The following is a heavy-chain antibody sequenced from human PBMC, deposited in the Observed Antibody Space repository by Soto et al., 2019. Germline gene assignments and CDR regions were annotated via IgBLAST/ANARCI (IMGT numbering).Heavy chain of an antibody. J-gene: IGHJ6*02. CDR1: GFTFRNYD. D-gene: IGHD6-13*01. CDR3: AKVTKRAAAGRYEYYKYGMDV. CDR2: ISGSGGSS. Sequence: GGSLRLSCEASGFTFRNYDMHWVRQAPGKGLEWVSVISGSGGSSYYAASVKGRFTISRVNSKNTLFLQMNGLRAEDTAVYYCAKVTKRAAAGRYEYYKYGMDVWGQGTTVTVSS. V-gene: IGHV3-23*01.